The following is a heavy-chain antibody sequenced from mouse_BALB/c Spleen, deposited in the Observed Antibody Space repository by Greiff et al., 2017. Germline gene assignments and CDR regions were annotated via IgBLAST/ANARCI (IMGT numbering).Heavy chain of an antibody. D-gene: IGHD2-14*01. CDR1: GYSFTSYW. J-gene: IGHJ3*01. CDR3: TREDRDRYDDGFAY. CDR2: IYPGNSDT. Sequence: EVQLQQSGTVLARPGASVKMSCKASGYSFTSYWMHWVKQRPGQGLEWIGAIYPGNSDTSYNQKFKGKAKLTAVTSASTAYMELSSLTNEDSAVYYCTREDRDRYDDGFAYWGQGTLVTVSA. V-gene: IGHV1-5*01.